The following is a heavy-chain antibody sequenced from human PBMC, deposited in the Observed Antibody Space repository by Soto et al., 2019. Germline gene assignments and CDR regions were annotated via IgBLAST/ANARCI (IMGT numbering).Heavy chain of an antibody. CDR1: SGSISGYS. Sequence: SETLSLTCTVSSGSISGYSWTWIRQPPRKGLEWIGYRYKSGSTTYNPYLKSRVTMSVDTSKSQLSLKVTSVTAADTAVYYCARGVPNWSSSSCYFDYWSQGDLVTFS. D-gene: IGHD2-2*01. CDR2: RYKSGST. V-gene: IGHV4-59*01. J-gene: IGHJ4*02. CDR3: ARGVPNWSSSSCYFDY.